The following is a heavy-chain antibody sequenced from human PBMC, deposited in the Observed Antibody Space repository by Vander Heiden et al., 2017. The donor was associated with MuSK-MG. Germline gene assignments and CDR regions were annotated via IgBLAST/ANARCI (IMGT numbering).Heavy chain of an antibody. CDR2: IYHSGST. Sequence: QVQLQESGPGLVKPSETLSLTCAVSGYSISSGYYWGWIRQPPGKGLEWIGSIYHSGSTYYNPSLKSRVTISVDTSKNQFSLKLSSVTAADTAVYYCARAHITMVRGPGHFDYWGQGTLVTVSS. V-gene: IGHV4-38-2*01. J-gene: IGHJ4*02. CDR1: GYSISSGYY. CDR3: ARAHITMVRGPGHFDY. D-gene: IGHD3-10*01.